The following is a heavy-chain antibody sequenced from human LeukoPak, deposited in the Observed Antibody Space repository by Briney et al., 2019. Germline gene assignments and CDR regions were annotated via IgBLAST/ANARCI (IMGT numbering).Heavy chain of an antibody. J-gene: IGHJ3*02. Sequence: ASVKVSCKASGYTFTSYDINRVRQAAGQGLEWMGWMNPNSGNTGYAQKFQGRVTMTRNTSISTAYMELSSLRSEDTAVYYCARPNSGYVEDAFDIWGQGTMVIVSS. V-gene: IGHV1-8*01. D-gene: IGHD3-22*01. CDR2: MNPNSGNT. CDR3: ARPNSGYVEDAFDI. CDR1: GYTFTSYD.